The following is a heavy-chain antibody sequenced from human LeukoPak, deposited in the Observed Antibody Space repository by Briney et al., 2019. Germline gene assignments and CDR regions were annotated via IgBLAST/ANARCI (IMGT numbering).Heavy chain of an antibody. V-gene: IGHV3-66*01. CDR3: ARDRSELCSDY. J-gene: IGHJ4*02. CDR2: IYSDDST. CDR1: GFTVSNNY. D-gene: IGHD2-21*01. Sequence: GGSLRLPCAASGFTVSNNYMSWVRQAPGKGLEWVSVIYSDDSTYYADSVKGRFTISRDNSKNTLYLQMNSLRAEDTAVYYCARDRSELCSDYWGQGTLVTVSS.